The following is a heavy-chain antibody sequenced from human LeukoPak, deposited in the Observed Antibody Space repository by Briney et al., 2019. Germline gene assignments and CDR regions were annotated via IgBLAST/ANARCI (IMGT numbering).Heavy chain of an antibody. Sequence: SETLSLTCAVYGGSFSNYYWTWIRQPPGKGLEWIGEIHHSGSTSYNPSLKSRVTISVDTSKNQFSLNLSSMTAADTAVYFCARGSVAAAGTRFFEYWGRGTLVTVSA. CDR2: IHHSGST. CDR3: ARGSVAAAGTRFFEY. V-gene: IGHV4-34*01. CDR1: GGSFSNYY. D-gene: IGHD6-13*01. J-gene: IGHJ4*02.